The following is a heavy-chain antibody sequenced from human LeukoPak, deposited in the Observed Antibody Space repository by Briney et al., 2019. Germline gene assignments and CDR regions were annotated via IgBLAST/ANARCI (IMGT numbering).Heavy chain of an antibody. D-gene: IGHD2-2*01. Sequence: PGGSLRLSCAASGFTFSSYGMHWVHQAPGKGLEWVAFIRYDGSNKYYVDSVKGRFTISRDNSKNTLFLQMNSLRTEDSAIYYCAKAGYCSTTGCPDYYYMDVWGKGTTVTVSS. CDR1: GFTFSSYG. CDR3: AKAGYCSTTGCPDYYYMDV. V-gene: IGHV3-30*02. CDR2: IRYDGSNK. J-gene: IGHJ6*03.